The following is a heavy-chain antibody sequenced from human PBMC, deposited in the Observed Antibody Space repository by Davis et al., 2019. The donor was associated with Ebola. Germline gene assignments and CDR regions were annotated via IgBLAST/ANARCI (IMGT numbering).Heavy chain of an antibody. J-gene: IGHJ6*02. CDR2: IDPSDSYT. CDR1: GYSFTSYW. Sequence: GESLKISCKGSGYSFTSYWISWVRQMPGKGLEWMGRIDPSDSYTNYSPSFQGHVTISADNSISTAYLQWSSLKASDTAMYYCARIPYYYYGMDVWGQGTTVTVSS. CDR3: ARIPYYYYGMDV. V-gene: IGHV5-10-1*01.